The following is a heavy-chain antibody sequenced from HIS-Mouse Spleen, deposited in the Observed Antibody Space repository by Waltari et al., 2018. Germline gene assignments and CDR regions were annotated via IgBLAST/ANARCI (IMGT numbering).Heavy chain of an antibody. CDR2: IYSGGST. CDR1: GFTVSSNY. V-gene: IGHV3-53*01. J-gene: IGHJ3*02. Sequence: EVQLVESGGGLIQPGGSLRLSCAASGFTVSSNYMSWVRQAPGKGLEWVSVIYSGGSTYYADSLKGRFTISRDKAKNTLYLQMNSRRAEDTAVYYCARITGTTGDAFDIWGQGTMVTVSS. CDR3: ARITGTTGDAFDI. D-gene: IGHD1-7*01.